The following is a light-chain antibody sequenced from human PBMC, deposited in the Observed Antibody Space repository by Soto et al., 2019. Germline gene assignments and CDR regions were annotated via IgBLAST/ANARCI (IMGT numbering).Light chain of an antibody. CDR2: DVS. J-gene: IGKJ1*01. V-gene: IGKV3-11*01. CDR1: QSVSSN. CDR3: HQRRDWPRT. Sequence: EIVMTQSPATLSVSPGERATLSCRASQSVSSNLAWYQQKPGQAPRLLIHDVSNRATGIPARFSGSGSGTDFTLTISSLEPEDFAVYYCHQRRDWPRTFGQGTKVEIK.